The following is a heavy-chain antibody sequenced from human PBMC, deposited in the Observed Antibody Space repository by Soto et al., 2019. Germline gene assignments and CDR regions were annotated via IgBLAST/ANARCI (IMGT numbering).Heavy chain of an antibody. V-gene: IGHV4-39*01. J-gene: IGHJ5*02. CDR3: ARQDVRAWGRFDP. Sequence: SETLSLTCTVSGGSVSSGTYYWCWIRQPPGKGLEWIGTIYYSGITYYNPSLQSRVTISVDTSKNQFSLRLSFVTAADAALYFCARQDVRAWGRFDPWGQGTLVTVSS. CDR2: IYYSGIT. CDR1: GGSVSSGTYY. D-gene: IGHD7-27*01.